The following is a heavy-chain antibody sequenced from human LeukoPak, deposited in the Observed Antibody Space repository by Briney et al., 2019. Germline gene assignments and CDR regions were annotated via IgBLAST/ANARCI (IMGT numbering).Heavy chain of an antibody. V-gene: IGHV1-18*01. J-gene: IGHJ4*02. CDR3: ARGEYSYGYQNFDY. CDR2: ISAYNGNT. D-gene: IGHD5-18*01. Sequence: RASVKVSCKASGYTFTIYGISWVRQAPGQGLEWMGWISAYNGNTNYAQKLQGRVTITADKSTSTAYMELSSLRSEDTAVYYCARGEYSYGYQNFDYWGQGTLVTVSS. CDR1: GYTFTIYG.